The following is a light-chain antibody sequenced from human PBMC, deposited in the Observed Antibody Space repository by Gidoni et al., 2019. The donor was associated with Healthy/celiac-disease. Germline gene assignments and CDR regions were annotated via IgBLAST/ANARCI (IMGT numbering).Light chain of an antibody. J-gene: IGKJ3*01. Sequence: IQITQSPSSLSASVGDRVTITCRASQSISSYLNWYQQKPGKDPKLLIYAASSLQSGVPSRFSGSGYGTDFTLTISSLQPEDFETYYCQQSYSTPLTFGPGTKVDIK. CDR1: QSISSY. CDR3: QQSYSTPLT. V-gene: IGKV1-39*01. CDR2: AAS.